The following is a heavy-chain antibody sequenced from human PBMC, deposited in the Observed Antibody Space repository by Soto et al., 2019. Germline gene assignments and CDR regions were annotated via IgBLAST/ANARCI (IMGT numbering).Heavy chain of an antibody. D-gene: IGHD3-22*01. J-gene: IGHJ4*02. Sequence: GSLRLSCAASGFTFSSYGMHWVRQAPGKGLEWVAVISYDGSNKYYADSVKGRFTISRDNSKNTLYLQMNSLRAEDTAVYYCAKTIGSRGYYYFDEWGQGTLVTVS. V-gene: IGHV3-30*18. CDR1: GFTFSSYG. CDR3: AKTIGSRGYYYFDE. CDR2: ISYDGSNK.